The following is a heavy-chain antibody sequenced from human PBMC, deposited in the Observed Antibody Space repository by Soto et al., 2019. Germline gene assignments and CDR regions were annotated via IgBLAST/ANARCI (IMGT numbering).Heavy chain of an antibody. D-gene: IGHD3-10*01. V-gene: IGHV1-18*01. CDR1: GYTFTSYA. J-gene: IGHJ4*02. CDR2: ISAYKGDT. CDR3: ARDLDGSGSYYTNY. Sequence: GASVKVSCKASGYTFTSYAISWVRQAPGQGLEWMGWISAYKGDTNYAQNLRDRITMTTDTSTNTAYMELKSLRDDDTAVYYCARDLDGSGSYYTNYWGAGTLVTVSS.